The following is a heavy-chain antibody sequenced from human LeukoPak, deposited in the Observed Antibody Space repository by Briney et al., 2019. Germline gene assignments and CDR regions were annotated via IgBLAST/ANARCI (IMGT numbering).Heavy chain of an antibody. J-gene: IGHJ4*02. CDR1: GFIFSSYG. CDR2: IWYDGSNK. V-gene: IGHV3-33*01. D-gene: IGHD6-6*01. CDR3: ARDANRFYSSSSWDY. Sequence: GGSLRLSCAASGFIFSSYGMHWVRQAPGKGLEWVAVIWYDGSNKNYADSIKGRFTISRDNSKNTLYLQMNSLRAEDTAVYYCARDANRFYSSSSWDYWGQGTLVTVSS.